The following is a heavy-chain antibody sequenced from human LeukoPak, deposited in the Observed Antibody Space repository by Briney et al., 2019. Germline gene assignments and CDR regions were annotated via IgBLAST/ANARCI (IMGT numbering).Heavy chain of an antibody. CDR1: GYTFTGYY. V-gene: IGHV1-2*02. CDR3: ARDGAISDYDFLFDY. Sequence: ASVKVSCKASGYTFTGYYMHWVRQAPGRGLEWMGWINPNSGGTNYAQKFQGRVTMTRDTSISTAYMELSRLRSDDTAVYYCARDGAISDYDFLFDYWGQGTLVTVSS. J-gene: IGHJ4*02. D-gene: IGHD5-12*01. CDR2: INPNSGGT.